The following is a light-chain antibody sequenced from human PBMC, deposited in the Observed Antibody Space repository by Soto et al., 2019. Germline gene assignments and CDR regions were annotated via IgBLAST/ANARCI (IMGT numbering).Light chain of an antibody. J-gene: IGKJ1*01. Sequence: EIVLTQSPGTLSLSPGERATLSCRASHSVSRTYLAWYQQKPGQAPRLLMYGASDRATGTPGRFSGSGSGTDFTLTISGLEPEDFAVYYCQQYNNWPETFGQGTKVDIK. CDR2: GAS. V-gene: IGKV3-20*01. CDR3: QQYNNWPET. CDR1: HSVSRTY.